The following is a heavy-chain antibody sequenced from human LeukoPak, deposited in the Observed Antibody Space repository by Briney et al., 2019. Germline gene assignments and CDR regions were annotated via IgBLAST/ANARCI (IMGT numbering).Heavy chain of an antibody. Sequence: SETLSLTCTVSGGSTRSTSDYWGWLRQPPGKGPEWIGCIHYSGSTYYNPSLKSRVTISVDTSKNQLSLRLSSVTAADTAVYYCAREGSRDFWSGPVYYFDYWGQGTLVTVSS. D-gene: IGHD3-3*01. CDR3: AREGSRDFWSGPVYYFDY. CDR2: IHYSGST. V-gene: IGHV4-39*07. J-gene: IGHJ4*02. CDR1: GGSTRSTSDY.